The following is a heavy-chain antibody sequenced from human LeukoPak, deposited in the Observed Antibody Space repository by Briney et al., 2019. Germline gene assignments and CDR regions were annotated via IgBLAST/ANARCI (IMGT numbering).Heavy chain of an antibody. CDR1: GFTFSSYA. V-gene: IGHV3-30-3*01. J-gene: IGHJ4*02. CDR3: ARDRDGYFDY. CDR2: ISYDGSNK. Sequence: PGGSLRLSCAASGFTFSSYAMHWVRQAPGKGLEWVAVISYDGSNKYYADSVKGRFTISRDNSKNTLYLQMNSLRAEDTAVYYCARDRDGYFDYWGQGTLVTVSS.